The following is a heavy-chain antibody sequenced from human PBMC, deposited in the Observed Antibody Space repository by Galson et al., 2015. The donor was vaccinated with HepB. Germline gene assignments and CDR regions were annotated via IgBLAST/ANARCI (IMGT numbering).Heavy chain of an antibody. V-gene: IGHV3-7*03. J-gene: IGHJ4*02. D-gene: IGHD6-6*01. Sequence: SLRLSCAASGFTFSSYYMSWVRQAPGKGLEWVANIKQDGSEKYYVGSLKGRFTISRDNAKNSVYLQMNSLGAEDTAVYYCARQRAYSSSSRVDYWGQGTLVTVS. CDR3: ARQRAYSSSSRVDY. CDR2: IKQDGSEK. CDR1: GFTFSSYY.